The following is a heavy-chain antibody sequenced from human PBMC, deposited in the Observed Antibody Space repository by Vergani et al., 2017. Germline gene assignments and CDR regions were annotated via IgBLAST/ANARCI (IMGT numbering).Heavy chain of an antibody. CDR1: GFSFSSYA. V-gene: IGHV3-7*01. CDR3: ARSVAVAGSTYFDY. D-gene: IGHD6-19*01. CDR2: IKQDGSEK. J-gene: IGHJ4*02. Sequence: VHLVESGGGVVQPGRPLRLSCAASGFSFSSYAMHWVRQAPGKGLEWVANIKQDGSEKYYVDSVKGRFTISRDNAKNSLYLQMNSLRAEDTAVYYCARSVAVAGSTYFDYWGQGTLVTVSS.